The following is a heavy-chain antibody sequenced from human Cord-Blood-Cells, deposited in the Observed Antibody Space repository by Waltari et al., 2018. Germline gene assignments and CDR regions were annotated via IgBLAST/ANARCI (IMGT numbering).Heavy chain of an antibody. V-gene: IGHV3-33*01. Sequence: QVQLVESGGGVVQPGKSLRLSCAASGFTFSSYGMHWVRQAPGKGLEWVAVIWYDGSNKYYADSVKGRFTISRDNSKNTLYLQMNSLRAEDTAVYYCARDGSRLGYYYYGMDVWGQGP. J-gene: IGHJ6*02. CDR1: GFTFSSYG. CDR2: IWYDGSNK. CDR3: ARDGSRLGYYYYGMDV. D-gene: IGHD3-9*01.